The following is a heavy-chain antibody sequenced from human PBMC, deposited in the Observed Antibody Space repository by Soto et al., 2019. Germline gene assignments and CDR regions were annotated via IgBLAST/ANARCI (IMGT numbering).Heavy chain of an antibody. CDR3: AKRYCTTTGCVREIDY. J-gene: IGHJ4*02. CDR2: ISGSGGDT. D-gene: IGHD2-2*01. Sequence: PGGSLRLSCAASGFTFTNYAMTWVRQAPGKGLEWVSTISGSGGDTYYADSIKGRFTISRDNSKNTLYLQMNSLRAVDTAVYYCAKRYCTTTGCVREIDYWGQGTLVTVSS. CDR1: GFTFTNYA. V-gene: IGHV3-23*01.